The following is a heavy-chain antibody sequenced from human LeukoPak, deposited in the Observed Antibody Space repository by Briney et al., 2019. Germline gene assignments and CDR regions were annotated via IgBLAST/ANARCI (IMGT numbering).Heavy chain of an antibody. Sequence: GGSLRLSCAASGFTFSSYWMSWVRQAPGKGLEWVTNIKQDGSEKYYEDSVKGRFTISRDNAKNSLYLQMNSLRAEDTAVYYCARVVSYDILTGYPFDYWGQGTLVTVSS. J-gene: IGHJ4*02. CDR1: GFTFSSYW. CDR2: IKQDGSEK. CDR3: ARVVSYDILTGYPFDY. V-gene: IGHV3-7*01. D-gene: IGHD3-9*01.